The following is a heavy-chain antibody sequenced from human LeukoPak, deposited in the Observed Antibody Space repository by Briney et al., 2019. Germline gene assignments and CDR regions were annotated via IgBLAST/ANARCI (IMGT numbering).Heavy chain of an antibody. J-gene: IGHJ4*02. V-gene: IGHV4-34*01. Sequence: SDTLSLTCALYGGSFSGYYWSWIRQPPGKGLEWLGEMNHSGSNNYNPPLKSRVTISVDRSKNQFSLKLRSVTAADTDVYYCARDPLYVLGSYLLSYFDYWGQGTLVTVSS. CDR1: GGSFSGYY. CDR3: ARDPLYVLGSYLLSYFDY. CDR2: MNHSGSN. D-gene: IGHD3-16*01.